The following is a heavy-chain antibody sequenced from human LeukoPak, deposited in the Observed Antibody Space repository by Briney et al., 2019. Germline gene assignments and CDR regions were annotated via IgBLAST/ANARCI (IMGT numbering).Heavy chain of an antibody. CDR1: GFTFSSYV. J-gene: IGHJ4*02. CDR3: ARDLIHRSGEANY. CDR2: ISSSGSST. V-gene: IGHV3-48*04. Sequence: GGSLRLSCAASGFTFSSYVMSWVRQAPGKGLEWISYISSSGSSTNYADSVKGRFTISRDNAKNSLYLQMNSLRAEDTAVYYCARDLIHRSGEANYWGRGTLVTVSS. D-gene: IGHD3-22*01.